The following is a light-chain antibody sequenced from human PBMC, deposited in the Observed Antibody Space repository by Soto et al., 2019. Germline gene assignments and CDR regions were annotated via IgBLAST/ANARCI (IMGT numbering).Light chain of an antibody. J-gene: IGKJ5*01. CDR2: GAS. CDR1: ESVSSN. Sequence: VMTQSPATLSVSPGERATLSCRASESVSSNLAWYQQRPGQAPRLLIYGASTRATDTPVRFRGSGSGTEFTLTISSLQSEDFAVYYCQQYNNWPPAIIFGQGTRLEIK. V-gene: IGKV3-15*01. CDR3: QQYNNWPPAII.